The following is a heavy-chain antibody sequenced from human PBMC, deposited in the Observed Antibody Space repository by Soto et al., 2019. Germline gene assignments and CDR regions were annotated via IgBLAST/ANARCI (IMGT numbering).Heavy chain of an antibody. CDR2: ISGSGDYT. V-gene: IGHV3-23*01. J-gene: IGHJ4*02. Sequence: GGSLRLSCAASGFTFDSYAMNWVRQAPGKGLEWVSTISGSGDYTYYADSVKGRFTISGDNSKNMMYLQMNSLRADDTAVYYCAKNRGLQYYFDYWGQGTLVTVSS. CDR3: AKNRGLQYYFDY. CDR1: GFTFDSYA.